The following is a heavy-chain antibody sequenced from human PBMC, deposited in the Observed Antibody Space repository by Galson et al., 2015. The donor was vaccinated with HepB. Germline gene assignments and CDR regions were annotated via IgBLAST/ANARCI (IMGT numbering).Heavy chain of an antibody. CDR1: GFTFSGYE. CDR2: ISSNGGTI. D-gene: IGHD3-9*01. Sequence: SLRLSCAASGFTFSGYEMNWVRQAPGKGLEWVSYISSNGGTIYYADSVKGRFTISRDNAKNSLYLEMNSLRAEDTAVYYCAKDFRVPGYYPGYFYGMDVWAKGPRSPSP. V-gene: IGHV3-48*03. J-gene: IGHJ6*02. CDR3: AKDFRVPGYYPGYFYGMDV.